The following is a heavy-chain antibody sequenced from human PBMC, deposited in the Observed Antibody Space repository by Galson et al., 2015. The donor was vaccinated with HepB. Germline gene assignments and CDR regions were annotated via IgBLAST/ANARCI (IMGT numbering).Heavy chain of an antibody. CDR1: GFTVSSYA. V-gene: IGHV3-23*01. CDR2: ISDSGATI. D-gene: IGHD6-13*01. CDR3: AKSASRSWSEFDI. Sequence: SLRLSCAAPGFTVSSYAMNWVRQAPGKGLEWVSRISDSGATIHYADSVKGRFTISRDNSKNTLYLQMNSLRAEDSALYYCAKSASRSWSEFDIWGQGTMVCVSS. J-gene: IGHJ3*02.